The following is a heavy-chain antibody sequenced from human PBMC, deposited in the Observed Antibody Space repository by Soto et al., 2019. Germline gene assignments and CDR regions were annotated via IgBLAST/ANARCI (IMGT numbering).Heavy chain of an antibody. D-gene: IGHD2-2*01. CDR2: ISYDGSNK. CDR3: AKDPTYCSSTSCYSAAGDYYYMDV. CDR1: GFTFSSYG. Sequence: GGSLRLSCAASGFTFSSYGMHWVRQAPGKGLEWVAVISYDGSNKYYADSVKGRFTISRDNSKNTLYLQMNSLRDEDTAVYYCAKDPTYCSSTSCYSAAGDYYYMDVWGKGTTVTVSS. V-gene: IGHV3-30*18. J-gene: IGHJ6*03.